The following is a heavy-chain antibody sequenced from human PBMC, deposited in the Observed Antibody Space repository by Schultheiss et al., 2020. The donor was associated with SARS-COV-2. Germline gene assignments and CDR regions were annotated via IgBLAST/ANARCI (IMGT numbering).Heavy chain of an antibody. CDR2: IYYSGST. V-gene: IGHV4-59*01. CDR1: GGSISSYY. J-gene: IGHJ6*03. CDR3: ARFSGSYYNYYYYMDV. Sequence: SETLSLTCTVSGGSISSYYWSWIRQPPGKGLEWIGYIYYSGSTNYNPSLKSRVTISVDTSKNQFSLKLSSVTAADTAVYYCARFSGSYYNYYYYMDVWGKGTTVTVSS. D-gene: IGHD1-26*01.